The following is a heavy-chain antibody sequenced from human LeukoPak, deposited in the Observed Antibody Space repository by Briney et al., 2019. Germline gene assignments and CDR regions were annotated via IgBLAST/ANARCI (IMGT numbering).Heavy chain of an antibody. CDR3: ARGQGEIDY. Sequence: ASVKVSCKASGYTFSIYNMHWVRQAPGQGLEWMGIINPSGGTSYAQKFQGRVTMTRNTSISTAYMELSSLRSEDTAVYYCARGQGEIDYWGQGTLVAVSS. D-gene: IGHD2-21*01. J-gene: IGHJ4*02. CDR2: INPSGGT. CDR1: GYTFSIYN. V-gene: IGHV1-46*01.